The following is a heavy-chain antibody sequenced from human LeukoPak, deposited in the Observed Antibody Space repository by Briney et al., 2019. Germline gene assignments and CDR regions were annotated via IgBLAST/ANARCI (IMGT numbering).Heavy chain of an antibody. Sequence: PSETLSLTCDVSGGSISRSNWWSWVRPPPGKGLEWIGEIYHSETTNYNPSLKSRVTISVDKSKNQFSLSLSSVTAADTAVYYCASQVREVGEPWAFDVWGQGTMVTVSS. J-gene: IGHJ3*01. CDR1: GGSISRSNW. CDR3: ASQVREVGEPWAFDV. V-gene: IGHV4-4*02. D-gene: IGHD3-10*01. CDR2: IYHSETT.